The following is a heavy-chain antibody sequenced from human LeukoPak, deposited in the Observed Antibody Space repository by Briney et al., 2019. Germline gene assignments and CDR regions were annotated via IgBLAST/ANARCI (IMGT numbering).Heavy chain of an antibody. V-gene: IGHV4-4*07. J-gene: IGHJ3*02. Sequence: SETLSLTCTVSGGSISSYYWSWIRQPAGKGLEWIGRIYTSGSTNYNPSLKSRVTMSVDTSKNQFPLKLSSVTAADTAVYYCARDIQQWLDRDAFDIWGQGTMVTVSS. CDR2: IYTSGST. CDR1: GGSISSYY. CDR3: ARDIQQWLDRDAFDI. D-gene: IGHD6-19*01.